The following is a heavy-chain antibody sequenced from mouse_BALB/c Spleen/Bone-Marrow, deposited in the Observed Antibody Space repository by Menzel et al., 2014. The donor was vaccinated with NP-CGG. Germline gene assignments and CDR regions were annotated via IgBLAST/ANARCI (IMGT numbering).Heavy chain of an antibody. J-gene: IGHJ4*01. V-gene: IGHV4-1*02. Sequence: VQLQQSGGGLVQPGGSLKVSCAASGFDFSGYWMSWVRQAPGKGLEWIGEINPDSSTINYTPSLKDKFIISRDNAKNTLYLQMSKVRSEDTALYYCARRGGNYVWYAMDYWGQGTSVTVSS. D-gene: IGHD2-1*01. CDR2: INPDSSTI. CDR3: ARRGGNYVWYAMDY. CDR1: GFDFSGYW.